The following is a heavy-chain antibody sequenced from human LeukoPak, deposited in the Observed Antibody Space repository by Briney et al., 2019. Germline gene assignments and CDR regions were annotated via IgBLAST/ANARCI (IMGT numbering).Heavy chain of an antibody. J-gene: IGHJ6*02. Sequence: PGGSLRLSCAASGFTFSSYSMNWVRQAPGKGLEWVSSISSSSSYIYYADSVKGRFTISRDNAKNSLYLQMNSLRAEDTAVYYCARELGHYYGSGGYYSMGYYYYGMDVWGQGTTVTVSS. CDR2: ISSSSSYI. CDR3: ARELGHYYGSGGYYSMGYYYYGMDV. V-gene: IGHV3-21*01. D-gene: IGHD3-10*01. CDR1: GFTFSSYS.